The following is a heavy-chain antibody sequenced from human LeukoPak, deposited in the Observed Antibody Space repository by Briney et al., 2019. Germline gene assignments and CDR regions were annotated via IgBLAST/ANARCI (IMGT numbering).Heavy chain of an antibody. CDR2: ISWNGARI. CDR3: ARDRGGLIDTGTLIH. D-gene: IGHD2-21*01. CDR1: GLTFAEYT. Sequence: PGGSLRLSCAASGLTFAEYTMHWVRQAPGKGLEWVSLISWNGARIHYGDSVKGRFTISRDNSRQTLFLQMNSLRAEDTAVYYCARDRGGLIDTGTLIHWGLGTLVTVSS. J-gene: IGHJ4*02. V-gene: IGHV3-43*01.